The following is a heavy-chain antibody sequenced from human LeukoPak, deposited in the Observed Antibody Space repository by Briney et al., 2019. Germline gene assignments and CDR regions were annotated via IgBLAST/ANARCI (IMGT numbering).Heavy chain of an antibody. Sequence: SVKVSCKASGGTFSSYAISWVRQAPGQGLEWMGRIIPILGIANYAQKFQGRVTITADKSTSTAYMELSSLRSEDTAVYYCARDPVAGPNNLDYWGQGTLVTVSS. CDR2: IIPILGIA. CDR1: GGTFSSYA. J-gene: IGHJ4*02. D-gene: IGHD6-19*01. V-gene: IGHV1-69*04. CDR3: ARDPVAGPNNLDY.